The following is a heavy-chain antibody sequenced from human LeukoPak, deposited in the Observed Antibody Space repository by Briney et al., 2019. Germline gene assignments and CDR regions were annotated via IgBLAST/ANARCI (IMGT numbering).Heavy chain of an antibody. D-gene: IGHD3-10*01. CDR3: ARDGGLLYPYYFDY. V-gene: IGHV3-48*02. CDR1: GFTFSSYS. J-gene: IGHJ4*02. CDR2: ISSSSSTI. Sequence: PGGSLRLSCAVSGFTFSSYSMNWVRQATGKGLEWVSYISSSSSTIYYADSVKGRFTISRDNAKNSLYLQMNSLRDEDTAVYYCARDGGLLYPYYFDYWGQGTLVTVSS.